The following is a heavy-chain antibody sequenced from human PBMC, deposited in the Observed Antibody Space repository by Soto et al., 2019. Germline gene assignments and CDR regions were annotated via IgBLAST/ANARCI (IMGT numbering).Heavy chain of an antibody. CDR1: GVDISSGANY. Sequence: SETLSLTCTVSGVDISSGANYWVWIRQPPGQGWEWIASIYCVGSTYYNSSLGRRITISEDLSKNLFSLKLSLRTATATAEYFCRGQPAPQAAGEVFDPWGQGTLVTVSS. J-gene: IGHJ5*02. CDR3: RGQPAPQAAGEVFDP. D-gene: IGHD6-13*01. CDR2: IYCVGST. V-gene: IGHV4-39*01.